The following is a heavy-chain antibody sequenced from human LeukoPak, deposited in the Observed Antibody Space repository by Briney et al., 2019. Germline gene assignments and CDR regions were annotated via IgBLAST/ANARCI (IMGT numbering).Heavy chain of an antibody. V-gene: IGHV6-1*01. J-gene: IGHJ5*02. CDR2: TYYRSTWYN. D-gene: IGHD2-2*01. CDR3: ARRLTQYDCFDP. Sequence: PSQTLSLTCAISGDIVSSNSVTWNWIRQSPSRGLEWLGRTYYRSTWYNDYAVSVRGRITVNPDTSKNQFSLHLNSVTPEDTAVYYCARRLTQYDCFDPWGQGILVTVPS. CDR1: GDIVSSNSVT.